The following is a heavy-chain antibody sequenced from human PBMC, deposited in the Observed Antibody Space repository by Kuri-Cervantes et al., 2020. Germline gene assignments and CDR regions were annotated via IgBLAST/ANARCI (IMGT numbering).Heavy chain of an antibody. CDR2: IYSGGST. CDR3: ARDPPLKVGATGWFDP. J-gene: IGHJ5*02. CDR1: RFTVSSNY. Sequence: GGSLRLSCAASRFTVSSNYVSWVRQAPGKGLEWVSVIYSGGSTYYADSVKGRFTISRDNSKNTLYLQMNSLRAEDTAVYYCARDPPLKVGATGWFDPWGQGTLVTVSS. V-gene: IGHV3-66*01. D-gene: IGHD1-26*01.